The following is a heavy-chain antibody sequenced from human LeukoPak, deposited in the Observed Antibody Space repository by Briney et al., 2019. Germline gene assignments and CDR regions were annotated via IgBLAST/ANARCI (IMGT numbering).Heavy chain of an antibody. CDR3: ARGRDGYNAY. Sequence: ASVKVSCKASGYTFTGYYMHWVRQAPGQGLEWMGWINPNSGGTNYAQKFQGRVTMTRDTSTSTVYMELSSLRSEDTAVYYCARGRDGYNAYWGQGTLVTVSS. CDR1: GYTFTGYY. J-gene: IGHJ4*02. V-gene: IGHV1-2*02. D-gene: IGHD5-24*01. CDR2: INPNSGGT.